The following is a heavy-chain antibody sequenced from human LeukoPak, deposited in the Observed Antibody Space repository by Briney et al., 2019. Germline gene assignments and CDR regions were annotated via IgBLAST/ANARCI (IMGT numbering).Heavy chain of an antibody. CDR2: INHSGST. D-gene: IGHD2/OR15-2a*01. J-gene: IGHJ5*02. CDR1: GGSFSGYY. CDR3: ARGNIWFDP. Sequence: SETLSLTCAVYGGSFSGYYWSWIRQPPGKGLEWIGEINHSGSTNYNPSLKSRVTISVDTSKNQFSLKLSSVTAADTTVYYCARGNIWFDPWGQGTLVTVSS. V-gene: IGHV4-34*01.